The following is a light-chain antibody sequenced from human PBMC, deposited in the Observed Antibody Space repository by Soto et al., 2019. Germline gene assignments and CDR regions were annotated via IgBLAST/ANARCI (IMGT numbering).Light chain of an antibody. Sequence: EIVLTQSPATLSLSPGERATLSCRASQSVRSYLAWYQQKLGQAPRLLISDAYNRAAGVPARFSGSGSGADFTLTISSLEPEDFAVYYCQQRSAWPLTFGGGTKVDIK. CDR2: DAY. CDR1: QSVRSY. CDR3: QQRSAWPLT. J-gene: IGKJ4*01. V-gene: IGKV3-11*01.